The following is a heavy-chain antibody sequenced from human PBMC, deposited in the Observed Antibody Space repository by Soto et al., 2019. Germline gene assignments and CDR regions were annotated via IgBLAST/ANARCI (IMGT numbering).Heavy chain of an antibody. CDR1: GYTFTSYD. D-gene: IGHD3-22*01. Sequence: QVQLVQSGAEVKKPGASVKVSCKASGYTFTSYDINWVRQATGQGLEWMGWMNPNSGNTGYAQKFQGRVTMTRNTSISTAYMELSSLRSEDTAVYYCARGPKYYYDSSGYYQDPDYWGQGTLVTVSS. CDR2: MNPNSGNT. CDR3: ARGPKYYYDSSGYYQDPDY. J-gene: IGHJ4*02. V-gene: IGHV1-8*01.